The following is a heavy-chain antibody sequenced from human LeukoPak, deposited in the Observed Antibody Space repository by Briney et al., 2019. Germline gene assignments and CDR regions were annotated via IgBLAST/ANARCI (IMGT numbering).Heavy chain of an antibody. D-gene: IGHD1-26*01. CDR3: ARTVWSGSYYPPFDY. Sequence: SGSTLVNPTQTLTLTCTFSGFSLSTRGMCVGWIRQPPGKALEWLARIDWDDDKYYSTSLKTRLTISKDTSKNQVVLTMTNMDPVDTATYYCARTVWSGSYYPPFDYWGQGTLVTVSS. J-gene: IGHJ4*02. V-gene: IGHV2-70*11. CDR1: GFSLSTRGMC. CDR2: IDWDDDK.